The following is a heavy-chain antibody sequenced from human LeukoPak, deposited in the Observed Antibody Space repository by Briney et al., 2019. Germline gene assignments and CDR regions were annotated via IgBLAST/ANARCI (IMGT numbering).Heavy chain of an antibody. V-gene: IGHV4-34*01. CDR2: INHSGST. D-gene: IGHD1-14*01. J-gene: IGHJ4*02. CDR3: ARGQRRNFDC. CDR1: GGSFSGYY. Sequence: SETLSLTCAVYGGSFSGYYWSWIRQPPGKGLEWIGEINHSGSTNYNPSLKSRVTISVDTSKNQFSLKLSSVTAADTAVYYCARGQRRNFDCWGQGTLVTVSS.